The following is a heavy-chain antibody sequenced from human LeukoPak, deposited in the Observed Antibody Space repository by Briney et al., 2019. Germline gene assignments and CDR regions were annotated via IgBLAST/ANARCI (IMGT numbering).Heavy chain of an antibody. CDR3: ERDFVGGTFDY. Sequence: GASVKVSCKASGYTFTTYYIHWMRQTTGQGFQWMGVSYPDAGTTDHGPRFRDRFVMTADTATSTVYMELRSLTSKDAGVYYCERDFVGGTFDYWGQGALITVSA. D-gene: IGHD3-3*01. J-gene: IGHJ4*02. CDR2: SYPDAGTT. CDR1: GYTFTTYY. V-gene: IGHV1-46*01.